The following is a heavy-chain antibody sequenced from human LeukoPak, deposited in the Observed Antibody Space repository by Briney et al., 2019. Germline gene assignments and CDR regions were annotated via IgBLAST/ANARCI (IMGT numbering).Heavy chain of an antibody. V-gene: IGHV5-51*01. D-gene: IGHD3-16*01. J-gene: IGHJ4*02. CDR3: ARLLDNYDY. Sequence: GESLKISCKGSGYSFTSYWIGWVRQMPGKALEWMGIIHPADYDTRYSPSFEGQVTISVDNFINTAYLQWSSLQASDTAMYYCARLLDNYDYWGQGTLVTVSS. CDR2: IHPADYDT. CDR1: GYSFTSYW.